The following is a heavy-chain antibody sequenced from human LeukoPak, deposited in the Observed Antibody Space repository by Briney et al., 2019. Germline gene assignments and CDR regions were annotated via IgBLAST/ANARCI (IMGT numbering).Heavy chain of an antibody. CDR3: ARVDYYYDMDV. CDR2: IYHSGST. J-gene: IGHJ6*02. Sequence: SETLSLTCAVSGGSISSGGYSWSWIRQPPGKGLEWIGYIYHSGSTYYNPSPKSRVTISVDRSKNQFSLKLSSVTAADTAVYYCARVDYYYDMDVWGQGTTVTVSS. V-gene: IGHV4-30-2*01. CDR1: GGSISSGGYS.